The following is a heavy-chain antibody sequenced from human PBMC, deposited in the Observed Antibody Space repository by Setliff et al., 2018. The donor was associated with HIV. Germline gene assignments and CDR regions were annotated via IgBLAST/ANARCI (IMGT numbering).Heavy chain of an antibody. J-gene: IGHJ1*01. V-gene: IGHV3-30*03. Sequence: GGSLRLSCRASGFNFNTYWMSWVRQSPGKGLEWVSVITYDGSEKNYVDSVKGRFSISRDRSRNTVSLQMISLRVEDTAMYYCGNKGGQVWGPGTLVTVSS. CDR3: GNKGGQV. CDR2: ITYDGSEK. CDR1: GFNFNTYW. D-gene: IGHD3-16*01.